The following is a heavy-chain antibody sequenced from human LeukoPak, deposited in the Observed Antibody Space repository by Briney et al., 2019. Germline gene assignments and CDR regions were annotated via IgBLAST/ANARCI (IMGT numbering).Heavy chain of an antibody. J-gene: IGHJ1*01. Sequence: SETLSLTCTVSGGSISSYYWSWIRQPPGKGLEWIGYIYYSGSTNYNPSFKSRVTISVDTSKNQFSLKLSSVTAADTAVYYCARDDYGDYDYFQHWGQGTLVTVSS. CDR2: IYYSGST. CDR1: GGSISSYY. CDR3: ARDDYGDYDYFQH. D-gene: IGHD4-17*01. V-gene: IGHV4-59*01.